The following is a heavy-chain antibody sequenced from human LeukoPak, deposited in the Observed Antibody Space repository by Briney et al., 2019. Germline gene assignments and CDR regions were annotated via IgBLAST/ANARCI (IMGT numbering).Heavy chain of an antibody. V-gene: IGHV3-30*02. CDR3: AKDRHSGSPFDY. Sequence: PGGSLRLSCAASGFTVSSNYMSWVRQAPGKGLEWVAFIRYDGSNKYYADSVKGRFTISRDNSKNTLYLQMNSLRAEDTAVYYCAKDRHSGSPFDYWGQGTLVTVSS. D-gene: IGHD1-26*01. CDR2: IRYDGSNK. CDR1: GFTVSSNY. J-gene: IGHJ4*02.